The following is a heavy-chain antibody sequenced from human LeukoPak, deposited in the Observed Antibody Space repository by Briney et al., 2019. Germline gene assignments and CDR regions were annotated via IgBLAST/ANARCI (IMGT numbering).Heavy chain of an antibody. Sequence: GASVKVSCKASGGTFSSYAISWVRQAPGQGLEWMGGIIPIFGTANYAQKFQGRVTITADESTSTAYMELSSLRSEDTAVYYCARDARAMVRGVKGYNWFDPWGQGTLVTVSS. CDR1: GGTFSSYA. CDR2: IIPIFGTA. D-gene: IGHD3-10*01. CDR3: ARDARAMVRGVKGYNWFDP. J-gene: IGHJ5*02. V-gene: IGHV1-69*13.